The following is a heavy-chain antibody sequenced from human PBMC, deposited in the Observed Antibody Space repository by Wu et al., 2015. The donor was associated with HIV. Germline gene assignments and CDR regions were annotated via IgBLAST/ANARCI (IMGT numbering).Heavy chain of an antibody. Sequence: QMQLVQSGAEVKKPGASVKVSCKASGYSFTGYYIHWMRQAPGQGLEWMGWINPNSGDTNYVQNFQGRVNMTRDKSISTAYMELSRLKSDDMVVYYCARDTGRLASDIWGQGTIVTVSS. D-gene: IGHD6-19*01. CDR3: ARDTGRLASDI. CDR2: INPNSGDT. J-gene: IGHJ3*02. CDR1: GYSFTGYY. V-gene: IGHV1-2*02.